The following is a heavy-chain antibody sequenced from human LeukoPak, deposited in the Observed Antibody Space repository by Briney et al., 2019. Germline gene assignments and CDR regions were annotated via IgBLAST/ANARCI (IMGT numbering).Heavy chain of an antibody. CDR3: ARARNCDY. Sequence: GGSLRLSCAASGFSFGSHPMNWVRQAPGKGLEWVSGITGSGDYTYYIDSVQGRFTISRDNSKNMLFLQMNSLRAEDTAVYYCARARNCDYWGQGTLVTVSS. CDR1: GFSFGSHP. V-gene: IGHV3-23*01. D-gene: IGHD1-7*01. J-gene: IGHJ4*02. CDR2: ITGSGDYT.